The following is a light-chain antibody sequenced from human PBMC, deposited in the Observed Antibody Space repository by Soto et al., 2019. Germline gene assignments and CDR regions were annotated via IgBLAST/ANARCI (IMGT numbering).Light chain of an antibody. J-gene: IGKJ1*01. CDR3: QQYGSSPWT. CDR2: GAS. CDR1: QSVSSSY. V-gene: IGKV3-20*01. Sequence: SVFTPAPGTPSLSPGERATLSCRASQSVSSSYLAWYQQKPGQAPRLLIYGASSRATGIPDRFSGSGSGTDFTLTVSRLEPEDFAVYYCQQYGSSPWTFGQGTKVDIK.